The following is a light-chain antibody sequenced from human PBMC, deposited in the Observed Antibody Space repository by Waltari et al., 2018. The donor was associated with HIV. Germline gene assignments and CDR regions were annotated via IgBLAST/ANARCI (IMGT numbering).Light chain of an antibody. V-gene: IGLV2-23*02. CDR3: CSYAGSSPNYV. CDR1: SSDVGGYNY. CDR2: DVR. J-gene: IGLJ1*01. Sequence: QSALTQPASVSGSPGQSITISCTGTSSDVGGYNYVSWYQQHPGKAPKLMFYDVRKRPSGVSNRVSGSKSGNTASLTISGLQAEDEADYYCCSYAGSSPNYVFGTGTKVTVL.